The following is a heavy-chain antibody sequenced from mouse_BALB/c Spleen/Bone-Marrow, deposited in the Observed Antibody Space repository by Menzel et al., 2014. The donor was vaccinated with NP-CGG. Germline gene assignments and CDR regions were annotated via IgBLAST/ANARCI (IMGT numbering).Heavy chain of an antibody. D-gene: IGHD4-1*01. Sequence: DVMLVESGGGLVQPGGSRKLSCAASGFTFSGFGMHWVRQAPEKGLEWVAYISSGSSTIFYADTVKGRFTISRDNPKNTLFLQMTRLRSEDTAMYYCTRGGDWEDFDYWGQGTTLTVSS. CDR1: GFTFSGFG. CDR2: ISSGSSTI. J-gene: IGHJ2*01. CDR3: TRGGDWEDFDY. V-gene: IGHV5-17*02.